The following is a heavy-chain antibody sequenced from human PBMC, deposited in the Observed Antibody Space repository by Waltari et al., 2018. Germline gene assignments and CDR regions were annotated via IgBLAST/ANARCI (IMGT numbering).Heavy chain of an antibody. V-gene: IGHV4-39*01. J-gene: IGHJ4*02. D-gene: IGHD6-13*01. CDR1: GGSISSSSYY. CDR2: IYYSGRT. CDR3: ATSFSSSSNDY. Sequence: QLQLQESGPGLVKPSETLSLTCTVSGGSISSSSYYWGWIRQPPGKGLEWIGSIYYSGRTYYNPSLKNRVTISVDTSKNQFSLKLSSVTAADTAVYYCATSFSSSSNDYWGQGTLVTVSS.